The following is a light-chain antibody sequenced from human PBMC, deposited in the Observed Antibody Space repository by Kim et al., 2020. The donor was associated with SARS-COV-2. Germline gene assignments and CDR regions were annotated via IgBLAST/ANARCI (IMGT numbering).Light chain of an antibody. V-gene: IGLV3-19*01. CDR2: GKN. Sequence: GQTVRLTCQGDSLRRYYASWYQQKPGQATILVIYGKNNRPSGIPDRFSGSSSGNTASLNITGAQAEDEADYYCNSRDSSGNHLLYVFGTGTKVTVL. CDR1: SLRRYY. CDR3: NSRDSSGNHLLYV. J-gene: IGLJ1*01.